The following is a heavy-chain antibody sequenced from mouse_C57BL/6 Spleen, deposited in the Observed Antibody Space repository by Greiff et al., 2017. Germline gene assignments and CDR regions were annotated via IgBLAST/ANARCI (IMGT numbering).Heavy chain of an antibody. V-gene: IGHV1-54*01. CDR2: INPGSGGT. J-gene: IGHJ4*01. CDR3: ARWGGDYAMDY. CDR1: GYAFTNYL. Sequence: QVQLQQSGAELVRPGTSVKVSCKASGYAFTNYLIEWVKQRPGQGLEWIGVINPGSGGTNYNEKFKGKATLTADKSSSTAYMQLSSLTSEDSAVYFCARWGGDYAMDYWGQGTSVTVSS.